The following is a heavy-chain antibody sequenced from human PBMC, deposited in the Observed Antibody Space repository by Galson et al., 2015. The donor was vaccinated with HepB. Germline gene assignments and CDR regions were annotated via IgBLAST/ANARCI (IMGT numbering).Heavy chain of an antibody. Sequence: SLRLSCAASGFTFSSYAMSWVRQAPGKGLEWVSAISGSGGSTYYADSVKGRFTISRDNSKNTLYLQMNSLRAEDTAVYYCAKDVLYSSSWCPIDYWGQGTLVTVSS. V-gene: IGHV3-23*01. D-gene: IGHD6-13*01. CDR1: GFTFSSYA. J-gene: IGHJ4*02. CDR3: AKDVLYSSSWCPIDY. CDR2: ISGSGGST.